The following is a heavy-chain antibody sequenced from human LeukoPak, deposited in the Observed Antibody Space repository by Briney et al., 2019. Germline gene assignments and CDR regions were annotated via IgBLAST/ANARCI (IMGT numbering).Heavy chain of an antibody. CDR3: APSGVYYDSSGYYANDAFDI. CDR1: GFTFSSYA. Sequence: GGSLRLSCVVSGFTFSSYAMSWVRQAPGKGLEWVSAISGSGGSTYYADSVKGRFTISRDNSKNTLYLQMNSLRAEDTAVYYCAPSGVYYDSSGYYANDAFDIWGQGTMVTVSS. CDR2: ISGSGGST. D-gene: IGHD3-22*01. J-gene: IGHJ3*02. V-gene: IGHV3-23*01.